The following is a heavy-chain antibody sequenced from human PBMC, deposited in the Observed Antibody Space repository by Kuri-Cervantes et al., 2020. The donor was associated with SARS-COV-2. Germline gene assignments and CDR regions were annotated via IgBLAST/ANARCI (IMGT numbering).Heavy chain of an antibody. CDR1: GFTFSSYA. J-gene: IGHJ6*02. CDR3: ARDSIVVVVAATYSYYYGMDV. D-gene: IGHD2-15*01. V-gene: IGHV3-23*01. Sequence: GGSLRLSCAASGFTFSSYAMSWVRQAPGKGLEWVSAISGSGGSTYYADSVKGRFTISRDNSKNTLYLQMNSLRAEDTAVYYCARDSIVVVVAATYSYYYGMDVWGQGPTVTVSS. CDR2: ISGSGGST.